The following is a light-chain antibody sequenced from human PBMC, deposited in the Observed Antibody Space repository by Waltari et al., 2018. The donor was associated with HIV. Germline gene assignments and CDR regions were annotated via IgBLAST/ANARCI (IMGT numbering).Light chain of an antibody. CDR1: SSDIGGYNY. CDR2: DVT. Sequence: QSALSQPASVSGSPGQSITISCTGTSSDIGGYNYVSWYQQPPGKVPRLIICDVTYRPSVVSDRFSGSKSGDTASLTISGLQSEDEADYYCASYGGYYNRVIFGGGTKLTVL. V-gene: IGLV2-14*03. J-gene: IGLJ2*01. CDR3: ASYGGYYNRVI.